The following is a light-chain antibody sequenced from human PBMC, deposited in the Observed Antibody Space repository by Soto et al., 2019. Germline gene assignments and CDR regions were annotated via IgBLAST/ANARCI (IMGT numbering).Light chain of an antibody. J-gene: IGLJ1*01. Sequence: QSALTQPASVSGSPGQSITISCTGTRSDVGGYNYVSWHQQHPGKVPKLMIFDFSSRPSGVSNRFSGSKSGNTASLTISGLQAEDEADYYCSSYTSSSTLVFGTGTKVTVL. V-gene: IGLV2-14*01. CDR3: SSYTSSSTLV. CDR1: RSDVGGYNY. CDR2: DFS.